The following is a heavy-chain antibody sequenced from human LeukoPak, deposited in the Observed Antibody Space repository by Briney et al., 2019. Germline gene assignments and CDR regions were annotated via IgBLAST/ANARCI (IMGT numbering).Heavy chain of an antibody. J-gene: IGHJ4*02. CDR1: GYSFTSYW. V-gene: IGHV5-51*01. CDR2: IYPGDSDT. CDR3: ARGIQLWSFDY. Sequence: GESXKISCKGSGYSFTSYWIGGVRQMPGKGLEGMGIIYPGDSDTRYSPSFQGQVTISADKSISTAYLQWSSLKASDTAMYYCARGIQLWSFDYWGQGTLVTVSS. D-gene: IGHD5-18*01.